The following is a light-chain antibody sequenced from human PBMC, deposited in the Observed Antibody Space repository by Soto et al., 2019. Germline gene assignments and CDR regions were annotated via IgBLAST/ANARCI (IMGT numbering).Light chain of an antibody. CDR3: QQYYSYPWK. V-gene: IGKV1-8*01. Sequence: IQLTQSPSSFSASTGDRVTITCRASQGISSYLAWYQQKPGKAPKLLIYAASTLQSGVPSRFSGSGSGTDFTLTISCLQSEDFAPYYCQQYYSYPWKFGHGTKVDIK. CDR2: AAS. J-gene: IGKJ1*01. CDR1: QGISSY.